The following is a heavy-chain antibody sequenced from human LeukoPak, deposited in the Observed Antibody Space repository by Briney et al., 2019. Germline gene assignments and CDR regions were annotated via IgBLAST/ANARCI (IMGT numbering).Heavy chain of an antibody. CDR2: ISGSSNTI. Sequence: GRSLRLSCAASGFTFSTYALHWVRQAPGKGLEWVSYISGSSNTIYYAASVKGRFTISRDNAKNSLYLQMNSLRDDDTAVYYCARDKCSNGVCYTFSPSDYWGQGTLVTVSS. CDR3: ARDKCSNGVCYTFSPSDY. D-gene: IGHD2-8*01. V-gene: IGHV3-48*02. J-gene: IGHJ4*02. CDR1: GFTFSTYA.